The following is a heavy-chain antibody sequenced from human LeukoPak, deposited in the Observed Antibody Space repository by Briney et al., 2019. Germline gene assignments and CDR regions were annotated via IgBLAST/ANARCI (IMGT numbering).Heavy chain of an antibody. CDR2: KFRGGNT. CDR3: ASVLWNGH. V-gene: IGHV3-66*01. D-gene: IGHD2-21*01. CDR1: GFTISANY. Sequence: GDSLRLSCAASGFTISANYMNWVRQAPGKGLEWVSIKFRGGNTYSADSVQGRFTISRDNSKNTLYLQMDSLRAEDTAVYYCASVLWNGHWGQGTLVTVSS. J-gene: IGHJ4*02.